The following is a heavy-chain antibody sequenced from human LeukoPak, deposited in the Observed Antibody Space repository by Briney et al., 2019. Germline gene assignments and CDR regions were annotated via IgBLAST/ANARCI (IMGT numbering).Heavy chain of an antibody. J-gene: IGHJ4*02. CDR1: GFTFSSYW. D-gene: IGHD3-10*01. Sequence: PGGSLRLSCAASGFTFSSYWMSWVRQAPGKGLEWVAFIRYDGSNKYYADSVKGRFTISRDNSKNTLYLQMNSLRAEDTAVYYCAKEVVGPGDPGVDYWGQGTLVTVSS. CDR2: IRYDGSNK. V-gene: IGHV3-30*02. CDR3: AKEVVGPGDPGVDY.